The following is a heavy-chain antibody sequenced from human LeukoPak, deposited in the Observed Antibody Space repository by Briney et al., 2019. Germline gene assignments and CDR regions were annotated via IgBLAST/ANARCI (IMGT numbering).Heavy chain of an antibody. V-gene: IGHV4-61*08. CDR2: IYYSGST. D-gene: IGHD1-26*01. Sequence: PSETLSLTCTVSGGSISSGGYYWSWIRQHPGKGLEWIGYIYYSGSTNYNPSLKSRVTTSVDTSKNQFSLKLSSVTAADTAAYYCARTIVGATFDYWGQGTLVTVSS. J-gene: IGHJ4*02. CDR3: ARTIVGATFDY. CDR1: GGSISSGGYY.